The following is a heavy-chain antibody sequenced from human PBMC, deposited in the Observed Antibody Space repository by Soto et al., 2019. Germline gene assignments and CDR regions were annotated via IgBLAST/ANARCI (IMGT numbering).Heavy chain of an antibody. J-gene: IGHJ4*02. CDR3: ARNLYGTGSFEH. Sequence: QVQLVQSGAEVKKPGASVRVSCKASGYTFTDYDINWVRQAPGQGLEWMGWMTPNSGNTGYAQKFQGRLTMTRDTSRSTAYMELSSLTSEDTAVFYCARNLYGTGSFEHWGQGTLVTVSS. D-gene: IGHD3-10*01. CDR1: GYTFTDYD. CDR2: MTPNSGNT. V-gene: IGHV1-8*02.